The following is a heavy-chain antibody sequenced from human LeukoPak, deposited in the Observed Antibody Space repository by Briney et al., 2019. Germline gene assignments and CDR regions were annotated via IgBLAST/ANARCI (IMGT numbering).Heavy chain of an antibody. Sequence: GRSLRLSCAASGFTFSSYAMHWVRQAPGKGLEWVAIISYDGNNKYCADSVKGRFTISRDNSKNTLYLQMNSLRAEDTALYYCAKSWGLRYFDRLLGDWGQGTLVTVSS. CDR1: GFTFSSYA. V-gene: IGHV3-30-3*02. CDR3: AKSWGLRYFDRLLGD. D-gene: IGHD3-9*01. J-gene: IGHJ4*02. CDR2: ISYDGNNK.